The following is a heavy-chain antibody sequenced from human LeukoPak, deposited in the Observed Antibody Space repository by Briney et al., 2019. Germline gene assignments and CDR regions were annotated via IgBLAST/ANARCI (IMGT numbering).Heavy chain of an antibody. CDR1: GGTFTSYT. Sequence: SSVRVSCKASGGTFTSYTISWVRQAPGQGLERMGGIIPILGIANYAQKFQGRVTITADKSTSTAYMELSSLRSEDTGGYYCGRSQCSCTNGVCLPYYFDYWGQGTMVTVSS. CDR2: IIPILGIA. D-gene: IGHD2-8*01. V-gene: IGHV1-69*10. J-gene: IGHJ4*02. CDR3: GRSQCSCTNGVCLPYYFDY.